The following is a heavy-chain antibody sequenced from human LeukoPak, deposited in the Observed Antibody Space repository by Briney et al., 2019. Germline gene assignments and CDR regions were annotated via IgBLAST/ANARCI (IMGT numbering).Heavy chain of an antibody. J-gene: IGHJ5*02. V-gene: IGHV4-4*02. CDR1: GFTFSSYSM. Sequence: GSLRLSCAASGFTFSSYSMNWVRQPPGKGLEWIGEIDHSGSTNYNPSLKSRVTISVDKSKNQFSLKLSSVTAADTAVYYCARVKLIVVVSWFDPWGQGTLVTVSS. CDR2: IDHSGST. CDR3: ARVKLIVVVSWFDP. D-gene: IGHD3-22*01.